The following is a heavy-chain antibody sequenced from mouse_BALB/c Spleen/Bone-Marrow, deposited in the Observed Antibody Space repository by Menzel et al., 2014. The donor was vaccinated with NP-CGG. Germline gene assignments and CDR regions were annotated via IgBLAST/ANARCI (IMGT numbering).Heavy chain of an antibody. CDR1: GFNIKDTY. CDR3: ARYDYGVYFDY. V-gene: IGHV14-3*02. Sequence: VQLQQSGAEVVEPGASVKLSCTASGFNIKDTYMHWVKQRPEQGLEWIGRIDPANGNTKYDPKFQGKTTITADTSSNTAYLQLSSLTSEDTAVYYCARYDYGVYFDYWGQGTTLTVSS. J-gene: IGHJ2*01. CDR2: IDPANGNT. D-gene: IGHD2-4*01.